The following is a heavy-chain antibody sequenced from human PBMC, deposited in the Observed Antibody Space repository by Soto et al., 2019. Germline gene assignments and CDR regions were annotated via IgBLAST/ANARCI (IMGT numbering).Heavy chain of an antibody. Sequence: SETLSLTCAVYGGSFSGHSWSWIRQPPGKGLEWIGEINHSGSTNDNPSLKSRVTISVDTSKNQFSLKLSSVTAADTAVYYCARGKTYCSGGSCYEQYDYWGQGTLVTVSS. D-gene: IGHD2-15*01. CDR1: GGSFSGHS. V-gene: IGHV4-34*01. CDR3: ARGKTYCSGGSCYEQYDY. CDR2: INHSGST. J-gene: IGHJ4*02.